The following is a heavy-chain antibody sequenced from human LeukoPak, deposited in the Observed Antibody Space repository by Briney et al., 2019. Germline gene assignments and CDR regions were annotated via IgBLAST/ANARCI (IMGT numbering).Heavy chain of an antibody. CDR2: ISSSSSTI. D-gene: IGHD6-6*01. CDR1: AFPFSSYE. Sequence: GGSLRLSCTTSAFPFSSYEMNWVRQAPGKGLEWVSYISSSSSTIYYADSVKGRFTISRDNAKNSLYLQMNSLRAEDTAVYYCARGSSPYQYFDYWGQGTLVTVSS. V-gene: IGHV3-48*01. J-gene: IGHJ4*02. CDR3: ARGSSPYQYFDY.